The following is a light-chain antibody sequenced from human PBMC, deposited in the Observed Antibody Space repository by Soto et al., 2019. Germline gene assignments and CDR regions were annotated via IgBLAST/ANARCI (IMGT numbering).Light chain of an antibody. Sequence: NFMLTQPHSVSESPGKTVTISCTRSSGSVASNYVQWYQQRPGSSPTTVIYEDNQRPSGVPDRFSGSIDSSSNSASLAISGLKTEDEADYYCQSYDSIGVVFGGGTKLTVL. CDR2: EDN. CDR1: SGSVASNY. J-gene: IGLJ2*01. V-gene: IGLV6-57*01. CDR3: QSYDSIGVV.